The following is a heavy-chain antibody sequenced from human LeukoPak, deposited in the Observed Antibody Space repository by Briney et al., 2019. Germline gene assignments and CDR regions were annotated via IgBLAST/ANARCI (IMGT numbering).Heavy chain of an antibody. V-gene: IGHV3-30*02. D-gene: IGHD5-18*01. J-gene: IGHJ4*02. Sequence: QPGGSLRLSCAASGFTFSNYGMHWVRQAPGKGLEWVAFIRYDGSNKYYADSVKGRFTISRDNSKNTLYLQMNSLRAEDTAVYYCAKDGDTAALPFDYWGQGTLVTVSS. CDR1: GFTFSNYG. CDR2: IRYDGSNK. CDR3: AKDGDTAALPFDY.